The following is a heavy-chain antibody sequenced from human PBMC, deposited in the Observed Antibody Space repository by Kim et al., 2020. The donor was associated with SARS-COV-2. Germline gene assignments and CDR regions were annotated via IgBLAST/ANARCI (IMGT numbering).Heavy chain of an antibody. CDR1: GFTFSSYW. CDR2: INSDGSST. Sequence: GGSLRLSCAASGFTFSSYWMHWVRQAPGKGLVWVSRINSDGSSTSYADSVKGRFTISRDNAKNTLYLQMNSLRAEDTAVYYCASRGYSSGWYQFDPWSQGTLVTVSS. J-gene: IGHJ5*02. D-gene: IGHD6-19*01. V-gene: IGHV3-74*01. CDR3: ASRGYSSGWYQFDP.